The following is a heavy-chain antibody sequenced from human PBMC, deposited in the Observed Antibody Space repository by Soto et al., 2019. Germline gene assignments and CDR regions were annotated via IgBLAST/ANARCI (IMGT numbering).Heavy chain of an antibody. CDR1: GYTFTGYA. J-gene: IGHJ4*02. V-gene: IGHV1-3*01. D-gene: IGHD2-2*01. CDR3: GRGYCSSTSCQYYLDC. CDR2: INGGNGDT. Sequence: ASVKVSCKASGYTFTGYAIHWVRQAPGQRLGWIGWINGGNGDTKYAQKFQGRVTITRDTSAATAYMELTSLGSEDTASYHCGRGYCSSTSCQYYLDCRDRGTPVAVSS.